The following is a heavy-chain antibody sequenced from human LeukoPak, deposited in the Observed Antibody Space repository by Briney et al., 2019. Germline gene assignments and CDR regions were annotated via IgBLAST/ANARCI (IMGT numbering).Heavy chain of an antibody. Sequence: SGPTLVKSSETLSLTCTVSGGSISSYYWSWIRQPAGKVLVWIGYIYYSGSTYYNPSLKSRVTISVDASKNQFSLKLSSVTAADTAVYYCARDPYYDLFRYYYMDVWGKGTTVTVSS. CDR1: GGSISSYY. CDR3: ARDPYYDLFRYYYMDV. V-gene: IGHV4-59*06. D-gene: IGHD3-3*01. J-gene: IGHJ6*03. CDR2: IYYSGST.